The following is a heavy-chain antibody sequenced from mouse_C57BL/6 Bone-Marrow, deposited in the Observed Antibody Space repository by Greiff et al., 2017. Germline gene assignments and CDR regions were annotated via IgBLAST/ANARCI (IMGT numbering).Heavy chain of an antibody. Sequence: QVQLQQPGAELVKPGASVKMSCKASGYTFTSYWITWVKQRPGQGLEWIGDIYPGSGSTNYNEKFKSKATLTVDTSSSTAYMQLSSLTSEDSAVYYCARAIIWLRRGFAYWGQGTLVTVSA. J-gene: IGHJ3*01. CDR2: IYPGSGST. CDR1: GYTFTSYW. D-gene: IGHD2-2*01. V-gene: IGHV1-55*01. CDR3: ARAIIWLRRGFAY.